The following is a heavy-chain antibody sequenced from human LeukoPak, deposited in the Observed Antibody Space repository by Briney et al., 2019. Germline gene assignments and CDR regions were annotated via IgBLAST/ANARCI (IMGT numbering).Heavy chain of an antibody. V-gene: IGHV1-2*02. D-gene: IGHD3-22*01. CDR1: GYTFTGYY. Sequence: GASVKVSCKASGYTFTGYYMHWVRQAPGQGLEWMGWINPNSGGTNYAQKFQGRVTVTRDTSISTAYMELSRLRSDDTAVYYCARARRAYYYDSSGNDAFDIWGQGTMVTVSS. J-gene: IGHJ3*02. CDR2: INPNSGGT. CDR3: ARARRAYYYDSSGNDAFDI.